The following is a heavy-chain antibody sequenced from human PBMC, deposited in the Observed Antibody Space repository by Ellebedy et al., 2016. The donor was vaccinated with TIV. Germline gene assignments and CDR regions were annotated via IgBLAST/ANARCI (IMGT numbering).Heavy chain of an antibody. D-gene: IGHD3-10*01. V-gene: IGHV4-31*03. Sequence: LRLXCTVSGGSISSGGYYWSWIRQHPGKGLEWIGYIYYSGSTYYNPSLKSRITISVDTSKNQFSLKLSSVTAADTALYYCARGRRGYYGSGSPNDDWGQGTLVTVSS. CDR3: ARGRRGYYGSGSPNDD. CDR1: GGSISSGGYY. J-gene: IGHJ4*02. CDR2: IYYSGST.